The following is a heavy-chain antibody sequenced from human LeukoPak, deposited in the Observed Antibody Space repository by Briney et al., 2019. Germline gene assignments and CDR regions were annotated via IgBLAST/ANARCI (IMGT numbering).Heavy chain of an antibody. Sequence: GGSLRLSCAASGFTFSAYWMHWVRQAPGRGLVWVSRISSDGSITSYADSVKGRFTIPRDNAKNTLYLQMNSLRAEDTAVYYCTRGARYCTSTSCQVRYYMDVWGKGTTVTFSS. CDR1: GFTFSAYW. CDR2: ISSDGSIT. J-gene: IGHJ6*03. V-gene: IGHV3-74*01. CDR3: TRGARYCTSTSCQVRYYMDV. D-gene: IGHD2-2*01.